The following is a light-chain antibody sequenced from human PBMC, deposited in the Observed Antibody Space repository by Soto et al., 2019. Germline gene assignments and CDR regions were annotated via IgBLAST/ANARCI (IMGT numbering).Light chain of an antibody. CDR2: DAS. CDR1: QSVSNN. Sequence: IVMTKSPATLSVSPGERATLSCRASQSVSNNYLAWYQQKPGQPPRLLIYDASTRATGIPARISGSGSGTEFTLTISSLQSEDFAVYYCQQYNNWRTFGQGTKVDI. CDR3: QQYNNWRT. J-gene: IGKJ1*01. V-gene: IGKV3-15*01.